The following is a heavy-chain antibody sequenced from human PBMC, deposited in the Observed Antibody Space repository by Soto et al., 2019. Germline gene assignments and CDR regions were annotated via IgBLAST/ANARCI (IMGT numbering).Heavy chain of an antibody. CDR3: ARSGCSGGSCYSIYPYFYYGMDV. CDR1: GYSFTSYW. J-gene: IGHJ6*02. V-gene: IGHV5-51*01. D-gene: IGHD2-15*01. Sequence: GESLKISCKGSGYSFTSYWIGWVRQMPGKGLEWMGIIYPGDSDTRYSPSFQGQVTISADKSISTAYLQWSSLKASDTAMYYCARSGCSGGSCYSIYPYFYYGMDVWGQGTTVTLSS. CDR2: IYPGDSDT.